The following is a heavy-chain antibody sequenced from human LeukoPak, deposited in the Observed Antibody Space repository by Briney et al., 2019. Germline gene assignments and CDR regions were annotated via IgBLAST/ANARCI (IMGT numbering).Heavy chain of an antibody. CDR3: ARTWVVRGVMTNYYYYYMDV. V-gene: IGHV4-39*01. D-gene: IGHD3-10*01. CDR2: IYYSGST. CDR1: GGSISSSSYY. Sequence: SETLSLTCTVSGGSISSSSYYWGWIRQPPGKGLEWIGSIYYSGSTYYNPSLKSRVTISVDTSKNQFSLKLSSVTAADTAVYYCARTWVVRGVMTNYYYYYMDVWGKGTTVTISS. J-gene: IGHJ6*03.